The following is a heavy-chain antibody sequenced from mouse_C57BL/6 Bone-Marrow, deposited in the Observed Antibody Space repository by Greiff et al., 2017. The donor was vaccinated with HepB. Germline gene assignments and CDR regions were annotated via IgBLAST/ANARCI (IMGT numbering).Heavy chain of an antibody. CDR1: GYTFTSYW. J-gene: IGHJ4*01. CDR2: IDPSDSYT. CDR3: ARTYYSNLYAMDY. Sequence: QVQLKQPGAELVRPGTSVKLSCKASGYTFTSYWMHWVKQRPGQGLEWIGVIDPSDSYTNYNQKFKGKATLTVDTSSSTAYMQLSSLTSEDSAVYYCARTYYSNLYAMDYWGQGTSVTVSS. D-gene: IGHD2-5*01. V-gene: IGHV1-59*01.